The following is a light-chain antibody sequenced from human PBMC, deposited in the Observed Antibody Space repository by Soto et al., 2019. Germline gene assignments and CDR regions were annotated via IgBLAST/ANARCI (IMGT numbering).Light chain of an antibody. CDR3: AAWDDSLNGRWV. CDR1: SSNIGSNT. V-gene: IGLV1-44*01. Sequence: QSVLTQPPSASGTPGQRVTISCSGSSSNIGSNTVNWYQQLPGTAPKLLIYSNNQRPSGVPVRFSGSKSGTSASLAISGLQSEDEAEYYCAAWDDSLNGRWVFGGGTKVTVL. CDR2: SNN. J-gene: IGLJ3*02.